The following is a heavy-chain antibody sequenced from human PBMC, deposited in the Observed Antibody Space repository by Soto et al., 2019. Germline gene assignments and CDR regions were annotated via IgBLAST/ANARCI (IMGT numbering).Heavy chain of an antibody. V-gene: IGHV1-69*13. CDR2: IIPIFGTA. D-gene: IGHD3-22*01. CDR3: ARDRDSSGYYYVAFDI. Sequence: SVKVSCKXSGGTFSSYAISWVRQAPGQGLEWMGGIIPIFGTANYAQKFQGRVTITADESTSTAYMELSSLRSEDTAVYYCARDRDSSGYYYVAFDIWGQGTMVTVSS. CDR1: GGTFSSYA. J-gene: IGHJ3*02.